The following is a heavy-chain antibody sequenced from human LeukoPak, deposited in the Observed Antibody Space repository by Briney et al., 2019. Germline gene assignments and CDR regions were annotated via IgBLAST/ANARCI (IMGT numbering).Heavy chain of an antibody. CDR2: IQYDGSYK. J-gene: IGHJ4*02. CDR3: AKTSDQLLYSKFDF. CDR1: GFTFSFYG. Sequence: GGSLRLSCATSGFTFSFYGMHWVRQAPGKGLEWVAFIQYDGSYKFYADPVQGRFSISRDNSKNTLFLQMNSLRPEDTAVYYCAKTSDQLLYSKFDFWGQGTLVTVSS. V-gene: IGHV3-30*02. D-gene: IGHD2-2*02.